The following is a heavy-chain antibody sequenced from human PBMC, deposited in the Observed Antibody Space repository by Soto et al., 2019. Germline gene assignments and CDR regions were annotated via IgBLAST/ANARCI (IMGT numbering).Heavy chain of an antibody. V-gene: IGHV4-4*02. CDR3: ARSAGWYAIHS. J-gene: IGHJ4*02. Sequence: QVQLQESGPGLVKPSGTLSLTCAVSGDSVSSNYYWRWVRQSPGKGLEWIGEIYPSGTTNYNPSLKSRVTISLDKSNNQFSLNLISVAAADTAVYFCARSAGWYAIHSWGPGTLVTVSS. CDR1: GDSVSSNYY. D-gene: IGHD6-19*01. CDR2: IYPSGTT.